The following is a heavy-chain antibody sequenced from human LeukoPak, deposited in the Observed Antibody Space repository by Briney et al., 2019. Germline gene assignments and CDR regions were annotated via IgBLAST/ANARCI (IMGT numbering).Heavy chain of an antibody. CDR2: ISPIFNAA. V-gene: IGHV1-69*13. D-gene: IGHD3-22*01. Sequence: GASVKVSCTASGGTFKTYVFSWVRQAPGQGLEWMGGISPIFNAAKSAHKFKDRITITADEGTSTVYMEMRSLTSEDTALYYCVIDRSNHDNFVSWGQGTLVTVSS. CDR3: VIDRSNHDNFVS. J-gene: IGHJ4*02. CDR1: GGTFKTYV.